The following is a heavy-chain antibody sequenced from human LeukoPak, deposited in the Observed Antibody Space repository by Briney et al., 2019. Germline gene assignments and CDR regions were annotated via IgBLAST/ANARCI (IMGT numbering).Heavy chain of an antibody. V-gene: IGHV4-59*12. J-gene: IGHJ3*02. D-gene: IGHD7-27*01. CDR1: GGSISSYY. CDR3: ASGALTGENAFDI. Sequence: PSETLSLTCTVSGGSISSYYWSWIRQPPGKGLEWIGYIYYSGSTNYNPSLKSRVTISVDTSKNQFSLQLNSVTPEDTAVYYCASGALTGENAFDIWGQGTMVTVSS. CDR2: IYYSGST.